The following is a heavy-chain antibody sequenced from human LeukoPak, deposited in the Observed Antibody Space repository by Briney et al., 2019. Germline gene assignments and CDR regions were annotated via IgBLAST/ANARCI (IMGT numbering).Heavy chain of an antibody. D-gene: IGHD1-26*01. CDR3: ARSWDARLNFDY. CDR2: ISSSSSYI. CDR1: GFTFSSYS. V-gene: IGHV3-21*01. Sequence: GGSLRLSCAASGFTFSSYSMNWVRQAPGKGLEWVSSISSSSSYIYYADSVKGRFTISRDNAKNTVHLQMNDLRAEDTAVYYCARSWDARLNFDYWGQGTLVTVSS. J-gene: IGHJ4*02.